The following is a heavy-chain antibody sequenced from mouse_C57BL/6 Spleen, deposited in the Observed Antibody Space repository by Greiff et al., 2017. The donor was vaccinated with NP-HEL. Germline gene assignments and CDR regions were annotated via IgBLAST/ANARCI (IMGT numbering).Heavy chain of an antibody. Sequence: QVQLQQPGAELVKPGASVKMSCKASGYTFTSYWITWVKQRPGQGLEWIGDIYPGSGSTNYNEKFKSKATLTVDTSSSPAYMQLSSLKSEDSAVYYCASDSSGYNYWGQGTTLTVSS. CDR1: GYTFTSYW. V-gene: IGHV1-55*01. CDR2: IYPGSGST. D-gene: IGHD3-2*02. J-gene: IGHJ2*01. CDR3: ASDSSGYNY.